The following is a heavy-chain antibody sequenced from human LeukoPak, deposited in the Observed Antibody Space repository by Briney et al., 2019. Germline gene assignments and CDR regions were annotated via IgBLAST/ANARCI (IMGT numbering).Heavy chain of an antibody. CDR1: GFTSSSYA. V-gene: IGHV3-30-3*01. CDR3: ASFIAAAGLNWFDP. D-gene: IGHD6-13*01. CDR2: ISYDGSNK. J-gene: IGHJ5*02. Sequence: SGRSLRLSCAASGFTSSSYAMHWVRQAPGKGLEWVAVISYDGSNKYYADSVKGRFTISRDNYKNTLYLQMNSLGAEDTAVYYCASFIAAAGLNWFDPWGQGTLVTVSS.